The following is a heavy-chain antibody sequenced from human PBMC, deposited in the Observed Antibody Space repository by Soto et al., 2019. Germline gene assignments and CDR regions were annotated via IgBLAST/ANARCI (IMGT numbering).Heavy chain of an antibody. D-gene: IGHD3-10*01. CDR2: ISAYNGNT. J-gene: IGHJ5*02. V-gene: IGHV1-18*04. CDR3: ARAPIFYGSGSYDNWFDP. CDR1: GYTFTSYG. Sequence: EASVKVSCKASGYTFTSYGISWVRQAPGQGLEWMGWISAYNGNTNYAQKLQGRVTMTTDTSTSTAYMELRSLRSDDTAVYYCARAPIFYGSGSYDNWFDPWGQGTLVTVSS.